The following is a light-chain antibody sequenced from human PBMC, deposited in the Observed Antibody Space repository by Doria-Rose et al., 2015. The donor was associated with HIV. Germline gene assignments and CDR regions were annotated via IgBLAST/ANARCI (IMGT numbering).Light chain of an antibody. CDR3: QQTYRSPPWT. V-gene: IGKV1-39*01. CDR1: QTVSTY. J-gene: IGKJ1*01. CDR2: AAS. Sequence: SIGDRVTITCRASQTVSTYLNCFQQEPGKAPKLLIYAASRLQSGVPSRFSGSGSGTDFTLTISGLQPGDFATYYCQQTYRSPPWTFGQGTKVEIK.